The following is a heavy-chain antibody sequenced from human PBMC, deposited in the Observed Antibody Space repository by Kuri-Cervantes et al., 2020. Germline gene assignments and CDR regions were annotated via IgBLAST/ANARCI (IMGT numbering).Heavy chain of an antibody. CDR3: ARGDSGSFTMAFDI. CDR2: ISSSSSTI. Sequence: GGSLRLSCAASGFTFSTYSMNWVRQAPGKGLEWVSYISSSSSTIYYADSVKGRFTISRDNSKNTLYLQRNSLRAEDTAVYYCARGDSGSFTMAFDIWGQGTMVTVSS. J-gene: IGHJ3*02. D-gene: IGHD1-26*01. CDR1: GFTFSTYS. V-gene: IGHV3-48*01.